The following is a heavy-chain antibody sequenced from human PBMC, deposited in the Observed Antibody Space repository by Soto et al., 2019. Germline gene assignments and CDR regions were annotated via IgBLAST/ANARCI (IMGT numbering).Heavy chain of an antibody. Sequence: QVQLQESGPGLVKPSQTLSLTCTVSGGSINSGGYCWSWIRQHPGKGLDWIGCISYGGSTSYKPSLKSRVTISVDTSKNQFSLKLGSVTAADTAVYYCSRGILVWGQGTLITVSS. CDR2: ISYGGST. D-gene: IGHD5-18*01. J-gene: IGHJ4*02. CDR1: GGSINSGGYC. CDR3: SRGILV. V-gene: IGHV4-31*03.